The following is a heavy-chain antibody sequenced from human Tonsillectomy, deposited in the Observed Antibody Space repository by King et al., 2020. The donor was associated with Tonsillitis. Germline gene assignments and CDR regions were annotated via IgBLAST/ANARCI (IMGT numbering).Heavy chain of an antibody. CDR1: GGSISSSSYY. D-gene: IGHD6-19*01. CDR3: ARQLYSSGWSLGYFDL. CDR2: IYYSGST. V-gene: IGHV4-39*01. J-gene: IGHJ2*01. Sequence: QLQESGPGLVKPSETLSLTCTVSGGSISSSSYYWGWIRQPPGKGLEWIVSIYYSGSTYYNPSLQSRVTISVDTSKNQCSLTLSSVTAADTAVYYCARQLYSSGWSLGYFDLWGRGTLVTVSS.